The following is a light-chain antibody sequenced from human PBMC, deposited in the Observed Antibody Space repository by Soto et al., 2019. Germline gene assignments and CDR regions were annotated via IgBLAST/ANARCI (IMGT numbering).Light chain of an antibody. CDR1: QGISSY. CDR3: QQLNSYPLT. V-gene: IGKV1-9*01. J-gene: IGKJ4*01. Sequence: IQLTQSPSSLSASVGDRVTITCRASQGISSYLAWYQQKPGKAPKLLIYAASTLQSGVPSRFSGSGPGTDFTLTSSGLQPEEFATYYCQQLNSYPLTFGGGTKVEIK. CDR2: AAS.